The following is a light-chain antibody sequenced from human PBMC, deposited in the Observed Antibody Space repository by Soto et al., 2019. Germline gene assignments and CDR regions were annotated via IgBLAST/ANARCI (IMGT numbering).Light chain of an antibody. J-gene: IGLJ1*01. CDR3: VSYTSSTTYV. CDR1: SSDVGGSNF. V-gene: IGLV2-14*03. Sequence: QSALTQPASVSDSPGQSITISCTGTSSDVGGSNFVSWYQQHPGKPPKLIIYDVANRPSGVSNRFSGSKSGSTASLIISRLQTEDEADSYCVSYTSSTTYVFGTGTKVTVL. CDR2: DVA.